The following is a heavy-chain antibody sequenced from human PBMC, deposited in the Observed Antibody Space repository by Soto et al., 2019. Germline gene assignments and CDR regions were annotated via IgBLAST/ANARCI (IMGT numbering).Heavy chain of an antibody. V-gene: IGHV2-5*02. Sequence: QITLNESGPTQVKPRQTLKLTCTFSGFSLTTSGVGVGWIRQSPGKAPEWLALIYWDDDKRYSPSLKSRLTTTKDTSKTQGVLTLADLDPADTATYYCANRVLRTVFGLVTTTAIDFDFWGQGTPVAVSS. D-gene: IGHD3-3*01. CDR2: IYWDDDK. CDR1: GFSLTTSGVG. CDR3: ANRVLRTVFGLVTTTAIDFDF. J-gene: IGHJ4*02.